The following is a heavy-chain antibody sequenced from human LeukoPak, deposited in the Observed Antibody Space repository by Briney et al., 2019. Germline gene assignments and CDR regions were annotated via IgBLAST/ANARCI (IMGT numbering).Heavy chain of an antibody. D-gene: IGHD4-17*01. V-gene: IGHV3-23*01. Sequence: GGSLRLSCAASGFTFSSYAMSWVRQAPGKGLEWVSAISGSGGSTYYADSVKGRLTISRDNSKNTLYLQMNSLRAEDTAVYYCAKYTVTTPYYYYGMDVWGQGTTVTVSS. CDR1: GFTFSSYA. J-gene: IGHJ6*02. CDR2: ISGSGGST. CDR3: AKYTVTTPYYYYGMDV.